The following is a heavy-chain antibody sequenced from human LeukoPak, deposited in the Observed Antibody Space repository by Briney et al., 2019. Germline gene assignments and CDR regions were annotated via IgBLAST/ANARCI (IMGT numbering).Heavy chain of an antibody. Sequence: SETLSLTCTVSGGSISSYYWSWIRQRPGKGLEWIGYIYYSGSTYYNPSLKSRVTISVDTSKNQFSLKLSSVTAADTAVYYCARYFHGKHWNYYFDYWGQGTLVTVSS. J-gene: IGHJ4*02. CDR2: IYYSGST. D-gene: IGHD1-7*01. CDR1: GGSISSYY. V-gene: IGHV4-59*06. CDR3: ARYFHGKHWNYYFDY.